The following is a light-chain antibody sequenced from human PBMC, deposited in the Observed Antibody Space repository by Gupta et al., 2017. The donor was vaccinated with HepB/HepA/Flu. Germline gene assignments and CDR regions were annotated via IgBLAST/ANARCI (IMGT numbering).Light chain of an antibody. J-gene: IGKJ2*04. Sequence: DIQMTQSPSTLSASVGDRVTIPCRASQNINNWLAWYQQKPGKAPNLLIYKASTLESGVPSRFSGSGSGTEFTLTISSLQPDDFATYYCQQYDSHLCSFGQGTKLEIK. V-gene: IGKV1-5*03. CDR2: KAS. CDR3: QQYDSHLCS. CDR1: QNINNW.